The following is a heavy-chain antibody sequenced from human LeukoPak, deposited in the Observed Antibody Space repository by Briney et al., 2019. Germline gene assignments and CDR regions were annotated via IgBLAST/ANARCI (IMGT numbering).Heavy chain of an antibody. Sequence: SGTLSLTCTVSGGSISSSSHYWGWIRQPPGKGLEWIGSIYYSGSTYYNPSLKSRVTISVDTSKNQFSLKLSSVTAADTAVYYCARLFGQYYFDYWGQGTLVTVSS. J-gene: IGHJ4*02. V-gene: IGHV4-39*01. D-gene: IGHD3-10*01. CDR1: GGSISSSSHY. CDR3: ARLFGQYYFDY. CDR2: IYYSGST.